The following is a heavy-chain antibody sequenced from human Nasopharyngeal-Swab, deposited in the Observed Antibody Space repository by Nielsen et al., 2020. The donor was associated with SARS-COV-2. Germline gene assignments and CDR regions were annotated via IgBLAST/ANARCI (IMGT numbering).Heavy chain of an antibody. J-gene: IGHJ6*02. CDR1: GFTFSSYA. D-gene: IGHD4-23*01. V-gene: IGHV3-64*01. CDR2: ISSNGGST. Sequence: GGSLRLSCAASGFTFSSYAMHWVRQAPGKGLEYVSAISSNGGSTYYANSVKGRFTISRDNSKNTLYLQMGSLRAEDTAVYYCAKDLRGFVSYGMDVWGQGTTVTVSS. CDR3: AKDLRGFVSYGMDV.